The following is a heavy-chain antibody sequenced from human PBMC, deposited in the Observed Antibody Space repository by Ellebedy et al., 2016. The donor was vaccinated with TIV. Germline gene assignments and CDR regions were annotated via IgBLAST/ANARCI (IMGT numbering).Heavy chain of an antibody. CDR3: TRTLTIYQYDSSGYYHVFDQ. D-gene: IGHD3-22*01. Sequence: GESLKISCEASGFTFSSYSMNWVRQAPGKGLEWVSSISSSSSYIYYADSVKGRFTISRDNAKNSLYLQMNSLKTEDTAMYYCTRTLTIYQYDSSGYYHVFDQWGQGTLVTVSS. CDR2: ISSSSSYI. V-gene: IGHV3-21*03. J-gene: IGHJ4*02. CDR1: GFTFSSYS.